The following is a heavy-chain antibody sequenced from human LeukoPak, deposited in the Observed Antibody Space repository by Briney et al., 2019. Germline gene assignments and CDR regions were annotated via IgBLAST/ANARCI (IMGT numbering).Heavy chain of an antibody. CDR1: GFTLFLYN. V-gene: IGHV3-21*01. Sequence: GGPLRLSCAASGFTLFLYNMHGARHAPGKGLEWVSSTSSNSRNIYYVDSVKGRFTISRDNAENALYLQMDSLRAEDPAVYYCVRDWSGAYGMVVWGQGTTVTVSS. CDR2: TSSNSRNI. CDR3: VRDWSGAYGMVV. D-gene: IGHD3-10*01. J-gene: IGHJ6*02.